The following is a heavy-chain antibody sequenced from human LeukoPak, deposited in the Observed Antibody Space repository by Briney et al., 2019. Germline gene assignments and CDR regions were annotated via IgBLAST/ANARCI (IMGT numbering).Heavy chain of an antibody. D-gene: IGHD6-19*01. CDR3: ARLQWLQTGRDFLDY. CDR2: ISSSGSYI. CDR1: GFTFSSYA. V-gene: IGHV3-21*06. Sequence: GGSLRLSCAASGFTFSSYAIQWVRQAPGKGLEWVSSISSSGSYIYYADSVKGRFTISRDNAKNSLDLQMNSLRVEDTAVYYCARLQWLQTGRDFLDYWGQGTLVTVSS. J-gene: IGHJ4*02.